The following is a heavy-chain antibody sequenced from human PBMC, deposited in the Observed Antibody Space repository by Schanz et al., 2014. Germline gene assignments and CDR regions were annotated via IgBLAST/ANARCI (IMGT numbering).Heavy chain of an antibody. CDR3: ARDAADFYDILTEEDY. CDR1: GFNFNNYD. V-gene: IGHV1-18*04. CDR2: ISAYNGNT. D-gene: IGHD3-9*01. J-gene: IGHJ4*02. Sequence: QVQLVQSGAEVKKPGASVKVSCTASGFNFNNYDINWVRQATGQGLEWMGWISAYNGNTKYPQKLQGRVTMTTDTSTSTGYMELRSLRSDDTAVYYCARDAADFYDILTEEDYWGQGTLVTVSS.